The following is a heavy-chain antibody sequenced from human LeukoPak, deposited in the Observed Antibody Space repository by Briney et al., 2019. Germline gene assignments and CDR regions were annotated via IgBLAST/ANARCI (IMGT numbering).Heavy chain of an antibody. CDR1: GFTFSSHS. CDR3: AELGITMIGGV. J-gene: IGHJ6*04. D-gene: IGHD3-10*02. V-gene: IGHV3-21*01. CDR2: ISSSSSYI. Sequence: PGGSLRLSCAASGFTFSSHSMNWVRQAPGKGLEWVSSISSSSSYIYYADLVKGRFTISRDNAKNSLYLQMNSLRAEDTAVYYCAELGITMIGGVWGKGTTVTISS.